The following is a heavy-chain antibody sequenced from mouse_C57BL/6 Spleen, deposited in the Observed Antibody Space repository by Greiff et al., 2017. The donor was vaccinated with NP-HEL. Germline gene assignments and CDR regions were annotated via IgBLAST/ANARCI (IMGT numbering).Heavy chain of an antibody. CDR1: GYTFTEYT. CDR3: ARGDGYYYFDY. Sequence: VMLVESGAELVKPGASVKLSCKASGYTFTEYTIHWVKQRSGQGLEWIGWFYPGSGSIKYNEKFKDKATLTADKSSSTVYMELSRLTSEDSAVYYCARGDGYYYFDYWGQGTTLTVSS. J-gene: IGHJ2*01. CDR2: FYPGSGSI. D-gene: IGHD2-3*01. V-gene: IGHV1-62-2*01.